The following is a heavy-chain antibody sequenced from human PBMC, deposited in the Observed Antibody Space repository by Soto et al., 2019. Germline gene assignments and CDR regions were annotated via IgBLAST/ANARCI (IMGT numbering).Heavy chain of an antibody. CDR3: ATAAYSTSWYDF. Sequence: ASVKASCKSSGYRFTDYYIQWVRQAPGQGLEWMGLINPSGGSTSYAQKFQGRVTMTRDTSTSTVYMELSSLRSEDTAVYYCATAAYSTSWYDFWGQGTLVTVSS. CDR2: INPSGGST. J-gene: IGHJ5*01. CDR1: GYRFTDYY. V-gene: IGHV1-46*01. D-gene: IGHD6-13*01.